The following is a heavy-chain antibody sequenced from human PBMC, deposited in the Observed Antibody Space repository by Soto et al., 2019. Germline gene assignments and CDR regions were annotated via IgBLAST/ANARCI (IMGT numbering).Heavy chain of an antibody. D-gene: IGHD3-16*02. J-gene: IGHJ4*02. Sequence: QVQLQQWGAGLLKPSETLSLTCAVYGGSFSGYYWSWIRQPPGKGLEWIGEINHSGSTNYNPSLKSRVTMSVDASKTPFSLKLSSVTAAGTAVYYCARESYDYIWGSYRPYYVAYWGPGTLVTVSS. CDR1: GGSFSGYY. V-gene: IGHV4-34*01. CDR2: INHSGST. CDR3: ARESYDYIWGSYRPYYVAY.